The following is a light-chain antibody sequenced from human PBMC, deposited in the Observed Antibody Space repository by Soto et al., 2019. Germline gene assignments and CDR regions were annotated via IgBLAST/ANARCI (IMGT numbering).Light chain of an antibody. CDR3: QQYGSLPT. J-gene: IGKJ1*01. CDR1: QSVASRT. V-gene: IGKV3-20*01. CDR2: GTS. Sequence: IALTQSPGTLSWSPGERATLSCRASQSVASRTLAWYQQKSGQAPRLLXYGTSSRATGIPDRFSGSGSGTDXXLTITILEPEDFAGYYCQQYGSLPTFGQGTRWIS.